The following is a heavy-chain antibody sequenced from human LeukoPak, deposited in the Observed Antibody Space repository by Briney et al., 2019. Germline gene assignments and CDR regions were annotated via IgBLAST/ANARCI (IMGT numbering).Heavy chain of an antibody. V-gene: IGHV4-39*01. CDR1: GGSISSSSYY. J-gene: IGHJ3*02. Sequence: PSETLSLTCTVSGGSISSSSYYWGWIRQPPGKGLEWIGSIYYSGSTYYNPSLKSRVTISVDTSKNQFSLKLSSVTAADTAVYYCASETSGAFDIWGQGTMVTVSS. CDR3: ASETSGAFDI. CDR2: IYYSGST.